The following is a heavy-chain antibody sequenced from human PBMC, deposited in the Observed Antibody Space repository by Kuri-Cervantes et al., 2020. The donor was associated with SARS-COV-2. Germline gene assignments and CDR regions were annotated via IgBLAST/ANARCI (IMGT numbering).Heavy chain of an antibody. CDR1: GGSFSGYY. Sequence: GSLRLSCAVYGGSFSGYYGGWIRQPTGKGREWMGEINHSESTNYNTSLKSQVTISVDNYKNQFSLKLSSVTAADTAVYYGASGGFMLVVRRYFDYRGQGTLVTVSS. CDR2: INHSEST. J-gene: IGHJ4*02. D-gene: IGHD3-22*01. V-gene: IGHV4-34*01. CDR3: ASGGFMLVVRRYFDY.